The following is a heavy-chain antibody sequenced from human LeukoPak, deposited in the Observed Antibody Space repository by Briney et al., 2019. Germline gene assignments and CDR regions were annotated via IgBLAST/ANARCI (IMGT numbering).Heavy chain of an antibody. V-gene: IGHV3-11*01. CDR2: ISSSGTTI. Sequence: GGSLRLSCAASGFTFSDYYMTWVRQAPGKGLEWVSYISSSGTTIYYADSLKGRFTISRDDAKNSLYLQMNSLRAEDTAVYYCARWGYFGYLNVRNWFDPWGQGTLVTVSS. CDR3: ARWGYFGYLNVRNWFDP. J-gene: IGHJ5*02. D-gene: IGHD3-22*01. CDR1: GFTFSDYY.